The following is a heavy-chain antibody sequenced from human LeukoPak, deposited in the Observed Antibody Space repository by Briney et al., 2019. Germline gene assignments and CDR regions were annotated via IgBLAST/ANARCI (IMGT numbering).Heavy chain of an antibody. CDR1: GGTFSSYA. V-gene: IGHV1-69*04. CDR2: IIPILGIA. J-gene: IGHJ4*02. CDR3: AREDNSSGHYPYYFDY. D-gene: IGHD3-22*01. Sequence: SVKVSCKASGGTFSSYAISWVRQAPGQGLEWMGRIIPILGIANYAQKFQGRVTITADKSTSTAYMELSSLRSEDTAVYYCAREDNSSGHYPYYFDYWGQGTLVTVSS.